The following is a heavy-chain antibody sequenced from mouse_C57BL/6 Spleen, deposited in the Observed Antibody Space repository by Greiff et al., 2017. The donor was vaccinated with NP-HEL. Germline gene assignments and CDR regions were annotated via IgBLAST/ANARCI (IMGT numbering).Heavy chain of an antibody. D-gene: IGHD1-1*01. CDR2: IDPEDGDT. CDR1: GFNIKDYY. CDR3: TTSGGSSLYYYAMDY. J-gene: IGHJ4*01. V-gene: IGHV14-1*01. Sequence: EVQLQQSGAELVRPGASVKLSCTASGFNIKDYYMHWVKQRPEQGLEWIGRIDPEDGDTEYAPKFQGKATMTADTSSNPSYLQLSSLTAEDTAVYYCTTSGGSSLYYYAMDYWGQGTSVTVSS.